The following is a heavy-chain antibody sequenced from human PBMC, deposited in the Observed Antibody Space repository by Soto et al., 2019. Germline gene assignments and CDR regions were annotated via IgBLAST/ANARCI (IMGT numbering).Heavy chain of an antibody. D-gene: IGHD2-2*01. J-gene: IGHJ4*02. V-gene: IGHV1-18*01. CDR2: ISPYSGYT. CDR3: AREASVLIPAAQPSRFDS. CDR1: CYSFMKYG. Sequence: SVKVSFRGFCYSFMKYGLNWVRQAPGQGLEWVGWISPYSGYTHSAQKFHGRLTLTTDTAASTAYMELRILRSADTALYYCAREASVLIPAAQPSRFDSWGQGTLVTVSS.